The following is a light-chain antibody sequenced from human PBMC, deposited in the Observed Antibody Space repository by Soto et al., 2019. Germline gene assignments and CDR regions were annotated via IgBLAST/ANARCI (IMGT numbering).Light chain of an antibody. J-gene: IGLJ1*01. CDR2: EVV. Sequence: QSVLTQPPSASGSPGQSVTISCTGTKNDIGVYDFVSWYQHHPGKAPRLIIYEVVQRPSGVPDRFSGSKSGNTASLTVSGLQAADEVDYFCKSYAGSNTYVFGRGTKVTVL. V-gene: IGLV2-8*01. CDR1: KNDIGVYDF. CDR3: KSYAGSNTYV.